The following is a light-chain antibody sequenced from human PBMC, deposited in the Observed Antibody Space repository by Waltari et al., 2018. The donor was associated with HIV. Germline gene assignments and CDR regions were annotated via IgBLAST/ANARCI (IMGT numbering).Light chain of an antibody. CDR3: SSYTSTSTLL. Sequence: QSALTQPASVSGSLGQSITISCIGTSSDIGSYHYVSWYQHHPDKAPTLVIYDANARPSGVPFRFSGSKSGNTASLTISVLQAEDEADYYCSSYTSTSTLLFGGGTKVTVL. V-gene: IGLV2-14*01. CDR2: DAN. CDR1: SSDIGSYHY. J-gene: IGLJ3*02.